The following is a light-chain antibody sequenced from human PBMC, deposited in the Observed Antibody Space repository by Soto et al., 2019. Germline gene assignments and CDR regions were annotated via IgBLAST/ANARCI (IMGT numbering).Light chain of an antibody. Sequence: QSALTQPASVSGSPGQSITISCTGTSSDVGSYNYVSWYQQHPGKAPKLIIYEVANRPSGVSNRFSGSKSGNTASLTISGLQAEDEADYYCSSLTSSNTWMFGGGTKLTVL. CDR2: EVA. CDR1: SSDVGSYNY. V-gene: IGLV2-14*01. CDR3: SSLTSSNTWM. J-gene: IGLJ3*02.